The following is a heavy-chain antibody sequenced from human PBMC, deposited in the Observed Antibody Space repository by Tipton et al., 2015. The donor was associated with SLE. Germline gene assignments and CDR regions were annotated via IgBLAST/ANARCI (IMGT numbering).Heavy chain of an antibody. J-gene: IGHJ4*02. V-gene: IGHV4-4*02. CDR1: GGSISSSNW. Sequence: SLRLSCNVFGGSISSSNWWSWVRQSPGKGLEWIAEIYHSGSTDYNPSLESRVTISEDTSKQQFSLKLSSLTAADTAVYYCARHAGDYAYFDSWGQGTLVTVSS. CDR2: IYHSGST. D-gene: IGHD4-17*01. CDR3: ARHAGDYAYFDS.